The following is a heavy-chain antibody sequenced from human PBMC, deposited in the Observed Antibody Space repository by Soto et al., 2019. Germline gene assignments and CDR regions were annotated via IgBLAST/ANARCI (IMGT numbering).Heavy chain of an antibody. CDR2: IYYSGST. J-gene: IGHJ4*02. V-gene: IGHV4-30-4*01. CDR3: ARENRGTVTSFDY. Sequence: SETLSLTCTVSGGSISSGNYYWSWIRQPPGKGLEWIGYIYYSGSTYYNPSLKSRVTISVDTSKNQFSLKLSSVTAADTAVYYCARENRGTVTSFDYWGQGTLVTVSS. D-gene: IGHD4-17*01. CDR1: GGSISSGNYY.